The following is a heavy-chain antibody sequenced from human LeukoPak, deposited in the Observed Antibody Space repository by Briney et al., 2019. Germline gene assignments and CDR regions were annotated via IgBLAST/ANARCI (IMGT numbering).Heavy chain of an antibody. CDR3: ARDSGSVWYGQ. V-gene: IGHV4-4*07. Sequence: PETLSLTCSVSGGSVRSDYWNWIRQPAGQRGEWIGRIQSSWTTNYNPSLKSRLTMSVDTSKNQFSLKLSSVAAADTAVYYCARDSGSVWYGQWGQGTLVTVSS. J-gene: IGHJ4*02. CDR2: IQSSWTT. D-gene: IGHD6-19*01. CDR1: GGSVRSDY.